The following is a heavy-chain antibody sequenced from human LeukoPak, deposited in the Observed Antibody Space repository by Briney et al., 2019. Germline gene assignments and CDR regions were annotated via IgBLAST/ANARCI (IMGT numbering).Heavy chain of an antibody. Sequence: ASVKVSCRASGYTFTGYYMHWVRQAPGQGLEWIGRINPNSGDTNYAQKFQGRVTMTRDTSITIAYLELSGLRSDDTALFYCAREATTLPSPLGYWGQGTLVTVSS. CDR1: GYTFTGYY. V-gene: IGHV1-2*06. D-gene: IGHD4-17*01. CDR3: AREATTLPSPLGY. CDR2: INPNSGDT. J-gene: IGHJ4*02.